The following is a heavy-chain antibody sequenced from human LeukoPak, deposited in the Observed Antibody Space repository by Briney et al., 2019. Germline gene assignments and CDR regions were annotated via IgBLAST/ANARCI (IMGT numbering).Heavy chain of an antibody. V-gene: IGHV4-30-2*01. CDR2: IYHSGST. CDR3: ARFVAARPAYNWFDP. D-gene: IGHD6-6*01. CDR1: GGSISSGGYS. J-gene: IGHJ5*02. Sequence: SETLSLTCAVSGGSISSGGYSWSWIRQPPGKGLEWIGYIYHSGSTYYNPSLKSRVTISVDRSKNQFSLKLSSVTAADTAVYYCARFVAARPAYNWFDPWGQGTLVTVSS.